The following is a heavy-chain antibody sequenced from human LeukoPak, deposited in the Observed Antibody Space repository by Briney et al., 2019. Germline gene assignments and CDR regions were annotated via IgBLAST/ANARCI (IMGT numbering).Heavy chain of an antibody. CDR3: ARVSRRPY. Sequence: GGSLRLSCAASGFTFNDYYMSWIRQAPGKGLEWLSYINIGGTNTHYADSVKGRFTISRDNAKKSLYLEMNNLRAEDTAVYYCARVSRRPYWGQGTLVTVSS. CDR1: GFTFNDYY. CDR2: INIGGTNT. V-gene: IGHV3-11*04. J-gene: IGHJ4*02.